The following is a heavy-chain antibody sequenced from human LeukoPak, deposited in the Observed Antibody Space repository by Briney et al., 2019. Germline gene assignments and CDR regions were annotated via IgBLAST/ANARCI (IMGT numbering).Heavy chain of an antibody. CDR2: IRYDGSTE. V-gene: IGHV3-30*02. CDR1: GFTFSSYG. CDR3: ARDQGGGWDNWNEEPYAFDI. D-gene: IGHD1-1*01. J-gene: IGHJ3*02. Sequence: QAGGSLRLSCAASGFTFSSYGMHWVRQAPGKGLEWVAFIRYDGSTEYYADSVKGRFTVSRDNSKNTAYLQMNSLRAEDTAVFYCARDQGGGWDNWNEEPYAFDIWGQGTMVTVSS.